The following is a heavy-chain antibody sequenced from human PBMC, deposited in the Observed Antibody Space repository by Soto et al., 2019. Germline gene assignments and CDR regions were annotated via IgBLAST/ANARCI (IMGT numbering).Heavy chain of an antibody. J-gene: IGHJ3*02. D-gene: IGHD3-22*01. CDR3: ARRGNYYDSSGYSSSAFDI. Sequence: PGESLQISWKGSGYSCTSYWIAWVRQMTGKGLEWMGIIYPGDSDTRYSPSFQGQVTISADKSISTAYLQWSSLKASDTAMYYCARRGNYYDSSGYSSSAFDIWGQGTMLTVSS. CDR2: IYPGDSDT. CDR1: GYSCTSYW. V-gene: IGHV5-51*01.